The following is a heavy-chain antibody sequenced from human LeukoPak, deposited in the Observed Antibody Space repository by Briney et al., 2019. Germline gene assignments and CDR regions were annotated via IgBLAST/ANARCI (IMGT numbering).Heavy chain of an antibody. J-gene: IGHJ4*02. CDR3: ARATTIAPETLDS. V-gene: IGHV3-7*01. D-gene: IGHD4-11*01. Sequence: GGSLRLSCAASGFTFSTYWMTWVRQAPGKGLEWVAHISQDGSQKSYVDSVRGRFTISRDNAKNSLYLQMNSLRVEDTAVYYCARATTIAPETLDSWGQGTLVTVSS. CDR2: ISQDGSQK. CDR1: GFTFSTYW.